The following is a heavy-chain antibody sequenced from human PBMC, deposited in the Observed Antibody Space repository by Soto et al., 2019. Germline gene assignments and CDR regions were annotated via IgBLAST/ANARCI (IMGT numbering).Heavy chain of an antibody. V-gene: IGHV1-18*01. CDR3: ARHSDRSRRYYNWFDS. Sequence: GASVKVSCKASAYTFANYGLSWLRQAPGQGLEWMGWISLYNGYTNYAQNFQGRVTMTTDTSTNTAYMDLRSLRSDDTAVYYCARHSDRSRRYYNWFDSWGQGTLVTVSS. CDR1: AYTFANYG. CDR2: ISLYNGYT. J-gene: IGHJ5*01. D-gene: IGHD6-13*01.